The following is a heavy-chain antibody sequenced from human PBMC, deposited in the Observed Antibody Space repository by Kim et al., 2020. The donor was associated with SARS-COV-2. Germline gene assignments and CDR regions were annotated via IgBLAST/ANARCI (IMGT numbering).Heavy chain of an antibody. V-gene: IGHV3-30*07. J-gene: IGHJ4*02. D-gene: IGHD4-17*01. CDR3: ARESGLNYGDGFDY. Sequence: ADSVKGRFTISRDNSKNTLYLQMNSLRAEDTAVYYCARESGLNYGDGFDYWGQGTLVTVSS.